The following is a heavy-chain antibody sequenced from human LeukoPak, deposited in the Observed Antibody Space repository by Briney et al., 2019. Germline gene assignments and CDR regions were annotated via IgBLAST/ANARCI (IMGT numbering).Heavy chain of an antibody. CDR3: AREGYSYGIDY. Sequence: SQTLSLTCTVSGGSIRNGSYYWSWIRQPPGKGLEWIGYIYYSGSTNYNPSLKSRVTISVDTSKNQFSLKLSSVTAADTAVYYCAREGYSYGIDYWGQGTLVTVSS. V-gene: IGHV4-61*01. J-gene: IGHJ4*02. CDR1: GGSIRNGSYY. CDR2: IYYSGST. D-gene: IGHD5-18*01.